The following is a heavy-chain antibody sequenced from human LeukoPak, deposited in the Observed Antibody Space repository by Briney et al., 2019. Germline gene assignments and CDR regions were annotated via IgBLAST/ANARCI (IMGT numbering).Heavy chain of an antibody. V-gene: IGHV4-31*03. CDR2: IYYSGST. D-gene: IGHD6-13*01. Sequence: SETLSLTCTVSGGSISSGGYYWSWIRQHPGKGLEWIGYIYYSGSTYYNPPLKSRVTISVDTSKNQFSLKLSSVTAADTAVYYCARVAGSSWYSFDYWGQGTLVTVSS. CDR3: ARVAGSSWYSFDY. CDR1: GGSISSGGYY. J-gene: IGHJ4*02.